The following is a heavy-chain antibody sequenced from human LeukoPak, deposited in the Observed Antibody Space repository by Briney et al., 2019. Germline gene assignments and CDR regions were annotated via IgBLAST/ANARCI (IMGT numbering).Heavy chain of an antibody. J-gene: IGHJ4*02. CDR1: GGTFSSYA. CDR2: IIPIFGTA. CDR3: ASESLGDYPTWYCFDY. V-gene: IGHV1-69*13. Sequence: SVKVSCKASGGTFSSYAISWVRQAPGQGLEWMGGIIPIFGTANYAQKFQGRVTITADESTSTAYMELSSLRSEDTAVYYCASESLGDYPTWYCFDYWGQGTLVTVSS. D-gene: IGHD4-17*01.